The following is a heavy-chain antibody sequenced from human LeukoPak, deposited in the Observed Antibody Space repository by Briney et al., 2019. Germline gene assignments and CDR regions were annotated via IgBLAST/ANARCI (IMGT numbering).Heavy chain of an antibody. V-gene: IGHV3-23*01. CDR2: ISGSGGST. D-gene: IGHD2-2*01. CDR1: GFTFSSYG. Sequence: PGGSLRLSCAASGFTFSSYGMSWVRQAPGKGLEWVSAISGSGGSTYYADSVKGRFTISRDNSKNTLYLQMNSLRAEDTAVYYCAKDPCSSTSCYVGTHYWGQGTLVTVSS. CDR3: AKDPCSSTSCYVGTHY. J-gene: IGHJ4*02.